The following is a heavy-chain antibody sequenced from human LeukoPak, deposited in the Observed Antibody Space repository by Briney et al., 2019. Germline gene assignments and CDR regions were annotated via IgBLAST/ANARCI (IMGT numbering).Heavy chain of an antibody. V-gene: IGHV4-34*01. CDR3: ARGLNKYCSGGSCYSGS. J-gene: IGHJ4*02. CDR2: INHSGST. CDR1: GGPFSGYY. D-gene: IGHD2-15*01. Sequence: SETLSLTCAVYGGPFSGYYWSWIRQPPGKGLEWIGEINHSGSTNYNPSLKSRVTVSVDTSKNQFSLKLSSVTAADTAVYYCARGLNKYCSGGSCYSGSWGQGTLVTVSS.